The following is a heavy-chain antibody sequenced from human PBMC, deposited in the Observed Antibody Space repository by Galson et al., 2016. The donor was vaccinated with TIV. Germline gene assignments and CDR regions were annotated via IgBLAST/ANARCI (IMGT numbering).Heavy chain of an antibody. CDR2: GHHSGIT. J-gene: IGHJ3*02. CDR3: SRHEGGAFDI. Sequence: SETLSLTCAVSSYSIGSGFFWGWIRQTPGKGLEWIATGHHSGITYYNPSLKSRLAISLDTYSNQVFLRLNSVTAGDRAVYFCSRHEGGAFDIWGQGTMVTVSS. CDR1: SYSIGSGFF. V-gene: IGHV4-38-2*01.